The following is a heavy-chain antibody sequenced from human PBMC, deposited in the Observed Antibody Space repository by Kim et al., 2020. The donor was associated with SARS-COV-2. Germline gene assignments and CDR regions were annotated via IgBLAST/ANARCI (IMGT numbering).Heavy chain of an antibody. CDR3: AKAVVRGVNYYYYGMDV. D-gene: IGHD3-10*01. J-gene: IGHJ6*01. V-gene: IGHV3-30*02. Sequence: VKGRFAISRDNPGNTLYLQMNSLRPEDTAVYYCAKAVVRGVNYYYYGMDVWGQRTTVAVSS.